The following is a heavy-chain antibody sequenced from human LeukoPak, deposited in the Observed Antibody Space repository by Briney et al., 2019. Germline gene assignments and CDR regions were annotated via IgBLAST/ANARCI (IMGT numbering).Heavy chain of an antibody. V-gene: IGHV4-59*08. J-gene: IGHJ4*02. Sequence: PSETLSLTCTVSGGSIINYYWSWVRQPPGKGLEWIGFIYHSGRTNYNPSLKSRVTISVDTSKNQFSLNLSSVTAADTAVYYCARQNYCGGDCFDYWGQGTLVTVSS. CDR3: ARQNYCGGDCFDY. D-gene: IGHD2-21*01. CDR2: IYHSGRT. CDR1: GGSIINYY.